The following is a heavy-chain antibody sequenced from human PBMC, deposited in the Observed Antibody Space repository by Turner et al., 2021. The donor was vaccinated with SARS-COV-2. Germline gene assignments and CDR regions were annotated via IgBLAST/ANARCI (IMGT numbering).Heavy chain of an antibody. D-gene: IGHD2-21*01. CDR1: GFTFSDYF. Sequence: QVQLVESGGGLVKPGGSLRLSCAASGFTFSDYFMRWIRQAPGKGLEWVSYISSSTIYTNYADSVKGRFTISRDNAKNSLYLQMNSLRAEDTAVYYWARPKFPYYYYGMDVWGQGTTVTVSS. J-gene: IGHJ6*02. CDR3: ARPKFPYYYYGMDV. CDR2: ISSSTIYT. V-gene: IGHV3-11*06.